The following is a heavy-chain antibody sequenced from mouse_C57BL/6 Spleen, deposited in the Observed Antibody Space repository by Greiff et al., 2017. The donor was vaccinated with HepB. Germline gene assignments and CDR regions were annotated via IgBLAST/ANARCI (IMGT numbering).Heavy chain of an antibody. CDR3: ARAGGYYGSSFAWFAY. V-gene: IGHV1-64*01. D-gene: IGHD1-1*01. J-gene: IGHJ3*01. CDR1: GYTFTSYW. Sequence: QVQLQQPGAELVKPGASVKLSCKASGYTFTSYWMHWVKQRPGQGLEWIGMIHPNSGSTNYNEKFKSKATLTVDKSSSTAYMQLSSLTSEDSAVYYCARAGGYYGSSFAWFAYWGQGTLVTVSA. CDR2: IHPNSGST.